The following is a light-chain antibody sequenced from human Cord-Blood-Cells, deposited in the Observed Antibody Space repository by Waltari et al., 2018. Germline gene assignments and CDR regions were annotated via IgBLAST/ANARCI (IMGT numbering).Light chain of an antibody. J-gene: IGKJ1*01. CDR3: QQYYSTPRT. V-gene: IGKV4-1*01. Sequence: DIVMTQSPDFLAVSLGERATINCKSSQSVLYSSNNKNYLAWYQQKPGQPPKLLIYWASTRESGVPDRFSGSGSGTDFTLTISSLQAEDVAVYYCQQYYSTPRTFGQGP. CDR1: QSVLYSSNNKNY. CDR2: WAS.